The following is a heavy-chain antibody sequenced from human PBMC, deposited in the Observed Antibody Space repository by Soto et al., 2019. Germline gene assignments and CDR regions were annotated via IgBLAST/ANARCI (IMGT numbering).Heavy chain of an antibody. D-gene: IGHD2-2*02. J-gene: IGHJ5*02. V-gene: IGHV4-59*08. CDR3: ASVVPAAIGLGYWFDP. CDR2: IYYSGST. Sequence: SETLSLTCTVSGGSISSYYWSWIRQPPGKGLEWIGYIYYSGSTNYNPSLKSRVTISVDTSKNQFSLKLSSVTAADTAVYYCASVVPAAIGLGYWFDPWGQGTLVTVSS. CDR1: GGSISSYY.